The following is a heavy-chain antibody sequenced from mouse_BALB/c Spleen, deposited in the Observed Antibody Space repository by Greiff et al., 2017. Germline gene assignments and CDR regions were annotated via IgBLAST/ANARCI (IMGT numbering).Heavy chain of an antibody. Sequence: QVQLQQSGPGLVQPSQSLSITCTVSGFSLTSYGVHWVRQSPGKGLEWLGVIWSGGSTDYNAAFISRLSISKDNSKSQVFFKMNSLQANDTAIYYCATYYRYDAGNYYAMDYWGQGTSVTVSS. D-gene: IGHD2-14*01. CDR1: GFSLTSYG. CDR3: ATYYRYDAGNYYAMDY. CDR2: IWSGGST. J-gene: IGHJ4*01. V-gene: IGHV2-2*02.